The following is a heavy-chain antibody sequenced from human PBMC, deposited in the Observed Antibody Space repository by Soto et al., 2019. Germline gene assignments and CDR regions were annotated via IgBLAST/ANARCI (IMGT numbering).Heavy chain of an antibody. J-gene: IGHJ3*02. CDR1: GFTFSSYG. D-gene: IGHD1-26*01. V-gene: IGHV3-30*18. CDR2: ISYYLSNK. Sequence: GGSLRLSCAASGFTFSSYGMHWVRQAPVNGLEFVAVISYYLSNKYYADSVKGRFTISRYNSKNTLYLQMNSLRAYYTAVYYCAKVRLEGLELQESAFDIWGQGTMVTVSS. CDR3: AKVRLEGLELQESAFDI.